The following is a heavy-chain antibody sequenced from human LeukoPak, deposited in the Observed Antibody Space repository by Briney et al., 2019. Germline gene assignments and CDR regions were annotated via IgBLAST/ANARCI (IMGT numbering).Heavy chain of an antibody. V-gene: IGHV5-51*01. D-gene: IGHD3-22*01. J-gene: IGHJ4*02. Sequence: GESLKISCKGSGYSFTSYWIGWVRQMPGKGLEWMGIIYPGDSDTRYSTSFQGQVTISADKSISTAYLQWSSLKASDTAMYYCARGYYYDSSGYPWDYWGQGTLVTVSS. CDR3: ARGYYYDSSGYPWDY. CDR1: GYSFTSYW. CDR2: IYPGDSDT.